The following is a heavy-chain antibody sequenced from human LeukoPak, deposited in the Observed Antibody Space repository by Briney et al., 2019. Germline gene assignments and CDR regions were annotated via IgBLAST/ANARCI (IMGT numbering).Heavy chain of an antibody. D-gene: IGHD3-9*01. CDR3: AKVHGWPYDILTGYYPNFDY. Sequence: PGGSLRLSCAASGFTFSSYAMHWVRQAPGKGLEWVAVISYDGSNKYYADSVKGRFTISRDNSKNTLYLQMNSLRAEDTAVYYCAKVHGWPYDILTGYYPNFDYWGQGTLVAVSS. CDR2: ISYDGSNK. CDR1: GFTFSSYA. V-gene: IGHV3-30-3*01. J-gene: IGHJ4*02.